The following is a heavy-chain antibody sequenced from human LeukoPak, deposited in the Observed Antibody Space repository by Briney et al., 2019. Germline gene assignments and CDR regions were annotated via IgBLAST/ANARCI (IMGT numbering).Heavy chain of an antibody. CDR2: INPNSGGT. D-gene: IGHD6-19*01. Sequence: ASVKVSCTASGYTFTGYYMHWVRQAPGQGLEWMGWINPNSGGTNYAQKFQGRVTMTRDTSISTAYMELSRLRSDDTAVYYCARGSSEWLVRMDYWGQGTLVTVSS. CDR3: ARGSSEWLVRMDY. CDR1: GYTFTGYY. V-gene: IGHV1-2*02. J-gene: IGHJ4*02.